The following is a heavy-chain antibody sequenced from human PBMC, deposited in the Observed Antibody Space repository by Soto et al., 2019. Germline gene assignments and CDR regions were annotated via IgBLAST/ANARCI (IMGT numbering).Heavy chain of an antibody. D-gene: IGHD1-26*01. CDR1: GFTFSSYA. V-gene: IGHV3-23*01. CDR2: ISGSGGST. Sequence: GGSLRLSCAASGFTFSSYAMSWVRQAPGKGLEWVSAISGSGGSTYYADSVKGRFTISRDNSKNTLYLQMNSLRAEDTAVYYCAKPIVGATPDYYYYGMDVWGQGTTVTVS. CDR3: AKPIVGATPDYYYYGMDV. J-gene: IGHJ6*02.